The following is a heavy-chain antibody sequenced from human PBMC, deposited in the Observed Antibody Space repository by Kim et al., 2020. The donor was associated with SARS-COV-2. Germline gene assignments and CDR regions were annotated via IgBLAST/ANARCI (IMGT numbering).Heavy chain of an antibody. Sequence: GGSLRLSCAASGFTVSSNYMSWVRQAPGKGLEWVSVIYSGGSTYYADSVKGRFTISGDNSKNTLYLQMNSLRAEDTAVYYCAREGGGTAEYWYFDLWGRGTLVTVSS. CDR1: GFTVSSNY. J-gene: IGHJ2*01. CDR3: AREGGGTAEYWYFDL. V-gene: IGHV3-53*01. D-gene: IGHD3-16*01. CDR2: IYSGGST.